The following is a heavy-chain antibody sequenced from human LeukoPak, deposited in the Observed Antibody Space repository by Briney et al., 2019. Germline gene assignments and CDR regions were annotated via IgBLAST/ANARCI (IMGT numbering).Heavy chain of an antibody. J-gene: IGHJ5*02. Sequence: SETLSLTCTASGGSISISSSSYYWVWIRQPPGKGLEWIGSIYYGGSTYYNPSLKSRVSVSVDTSKNQFSLQLTSVTAADTAAYYCARRGLEISATWGQGTLVTVSS. D-gene: IGHD5-24*01. CDR3: ARRGLEISAT. CDR2: IYYGGST. V-gene: IGHV4-39*01. CDR1: GGSISISSSSYY.